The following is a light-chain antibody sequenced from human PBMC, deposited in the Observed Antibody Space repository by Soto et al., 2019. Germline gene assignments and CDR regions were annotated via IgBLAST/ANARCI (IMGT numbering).Light chain of an antibody. V-gene: IGKV3-15*01. CDR2: GAS. CDR3: QQYNNWPLT. J-gene: IGKJ4*01. Sequence: EIVMTQFPATLSVSPGERATLSCRASQSVSSNLAWYQHRPGQAPRLLIYGASTRATGVPARFSGSGSGTEFTLTISSLQSEDFAVYYCQQYNNWPLTFGGGTKVDIK. CDR1: QSVSSN.